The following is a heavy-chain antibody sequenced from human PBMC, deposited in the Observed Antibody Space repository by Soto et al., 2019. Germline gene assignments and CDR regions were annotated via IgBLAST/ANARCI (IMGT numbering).Heavy chain of an antibody. J-gene: IGHJ5*01. CDR3: ARGGKYSSSWFDY. Sequence: EVQLVESGGGLVQPGGSLRLSCAASGFTFSSYWMSWVRQAPGKGLEWVANIKQDASEKYYVDSVKGRFTISRDNAKNSLYLQMNSLRAEDTAVYYCARGGKYSSSWFDYWGQGTLVTVSS. CDR1: GFTFSSYW. CDR2: IKQDASEK. V-gene: IGHV3-7*01. D-gene: IGHD6-13*01.